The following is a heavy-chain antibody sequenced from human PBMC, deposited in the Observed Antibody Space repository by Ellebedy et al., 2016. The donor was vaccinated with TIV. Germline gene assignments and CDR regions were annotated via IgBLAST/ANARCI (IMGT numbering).Heavy chain of an antibody. CDR2: INAGNGNT. CDR3: ARARGAAARSFDL. Sequence: AASVKVSCKASGYTFTSYAMHWVRQAPGQRLEWMGWINAGNGNTKYSQKFQGRVTITRDTSASTAHMDLSSLRSEDTAVYYCARARGAAARSFDLWGQGTVVTVSS. V-gene: IGHV1-3*01. CDR1: GYTFTSYA. J-gene: IGHJ3*01. D-gene: IGHD2-15*01.